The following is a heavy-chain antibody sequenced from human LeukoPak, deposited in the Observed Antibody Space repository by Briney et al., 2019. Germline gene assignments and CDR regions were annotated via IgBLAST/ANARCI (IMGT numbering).Heavy chain of an antibody. D-gene: IGHD3-16*01. CDR2: IYTSGST. CDR1: GGSISSGSYY. J-gene: IGHJ4*02. CDR3: ARDVRGGYPDY. Sequence: TLSLTCTVSGGSISSGSYYWSWIRQPAGKGLEWIGRIYTSGSTNYNPSLKSRVTISVDTSKNQFSLKLSSVTAADTAVYYCARDVRGGYPDYWGQGTLVTVSS. V-gene: IGHV4-61*02.